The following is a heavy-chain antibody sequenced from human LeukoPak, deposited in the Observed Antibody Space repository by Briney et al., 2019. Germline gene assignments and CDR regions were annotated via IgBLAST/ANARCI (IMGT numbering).Heavy chain of an antibody. V-gene: IGHV3-30*03. CDR3: ARDDNWGFDY. D-gene: IGHD7-27*01. CDR2: ISYDGSNK. Sequence: GGSLRLSCEASGFTFSSYGMHWVRQAPGKGLEWVAVISYDGSNKYYAGSVKGRFTISRDNAKNSLYLQMNSLRAEDTAFYYCARDDNWGFDYWGQGALVTVSS. CDR1: GFTFSSYG. J-gene: IGHJ4*02.